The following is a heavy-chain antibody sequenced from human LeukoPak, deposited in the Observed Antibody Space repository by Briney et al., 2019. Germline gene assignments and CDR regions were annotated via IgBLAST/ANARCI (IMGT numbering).Heavy chain of an antibody. CDR2: ISSSSSYI. D-gene: IGHD1-26*01. CDR1: GFTFSSYS. J-gene: IGHJ4*02. Sequence: GGSLRLSCAASGFTFSSYSMNWVRQAPGKGLEWVSSISSSSSYIYHADSVKGRFTISRDNAKNSLYLQMNSLRAEDMALYYCAKGSYSGSYRNYFDYWGQRTLVTVSS. V-gene: IGHV3-21*04. CDR3: AKGSYSGSYRNYFDY.